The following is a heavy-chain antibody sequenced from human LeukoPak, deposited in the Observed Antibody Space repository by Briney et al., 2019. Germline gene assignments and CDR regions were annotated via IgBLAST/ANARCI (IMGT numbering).Heavy chain of an antibody. J-gene: IGHJ4*02. CDR3: AEDVEIFGADPSSDY. D-gene: IGHD3-3*01. CDR1: GFTFSSYG. Sequence: GRSLRLSCAASGFTFSSYGMHWVRQAPGKGLEWVAVISCDGSNKYYADSVKGRFSISRDNSKNTLYLQMNSLRAEDTAVYYCAEDVEIFGADPSSDYWGQGTLVTVSS. V-gene: IGHV3-30*18. CDR2: ISCDGSNK.